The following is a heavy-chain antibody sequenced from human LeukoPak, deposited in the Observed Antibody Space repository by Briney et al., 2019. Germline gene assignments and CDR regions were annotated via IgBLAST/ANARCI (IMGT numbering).Heavy chain of an antibody. Sequence: SETLCLTCAVYGGSFSGYYWSWIRQPPGKGLEWIGEINHSGSTNYNPSLKSRVTISVDTSKNQFSLKLSSVTAANTAVYYCARGPRSTMVRGGYYGMDVWGKGTTVTVSS. V-gene: IGHV4-34*01. CDR2: INHSGST. D-gene: IGHD3-10*01. CDR1: GGSFSGYY. J-gene: IGHJ6*04. CDR3: ARGPRSTMVRGGYYGMDV.